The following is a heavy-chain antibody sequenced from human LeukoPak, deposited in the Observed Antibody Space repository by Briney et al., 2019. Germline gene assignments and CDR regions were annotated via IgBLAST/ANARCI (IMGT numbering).Heavy chain of an antibody. J-gene: IGHJ4*02. CDR3: ARRRGYYDSSGYYFRLDFDY. D-gene: IGHD3-22*01. V-gene: IGHV4-61*02. Sequence: SETLSLTCTVSGGSISSGSYYWSWIRQPAGKGLEWIGRTHTSGSTNYNPSLKSRVTMSVDTSKNQFSLKLSSVTAADTAVYYCARRRGYYDSSGYYFRLDFDYWGQGTLVTVSS. CDR2: THTSGST. CDR1: GGSISSGSYY.